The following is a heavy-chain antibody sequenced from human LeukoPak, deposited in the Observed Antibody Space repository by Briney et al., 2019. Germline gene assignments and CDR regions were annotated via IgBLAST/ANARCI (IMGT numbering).Heavy chain of an antibody. Sequence: PGGSLRLSCAASGFTVSGNRMSWVRQSPEKGLEWVAIIESSGDTVYANSVKGRFTISRDNSKNTVSLQLNSLRAEDTAMYYCARATYSRYWYFDPWGRGTLVTVSS. CDR1: GFTVSGNR. CDR3: ARATYSRYWYFDP. V-gene: IGHV3-66*01. D-gene: IGHD1-26*01. J-gene: IGHJ2*01. CDR2: IESSGDT.